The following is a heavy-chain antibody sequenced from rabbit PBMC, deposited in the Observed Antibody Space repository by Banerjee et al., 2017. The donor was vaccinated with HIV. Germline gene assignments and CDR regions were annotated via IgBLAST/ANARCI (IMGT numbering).Heavy chain of an antibody. CDR1: GFSFSDRDV. V-gene: IGHV1S45*01. Sequence: QEQLEESGGGLVKPEGSLTLTCKASGFSFSDRDVMCWVRQAPGKGLEWIACINTATGKPVYASWAKGRFTISRTSSTTVTLQMTSLTAADTATYFCARDAAGREDFNLWGQGTLSPS. CDR3: ARDAAGREDFNL. J-gene: IGHJ4*01. D-gene: IGHD4-2*01. CDR2: INTATGKP.